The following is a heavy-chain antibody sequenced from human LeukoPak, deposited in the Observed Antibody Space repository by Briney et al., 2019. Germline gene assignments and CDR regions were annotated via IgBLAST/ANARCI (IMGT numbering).Heavy chain of an antibody. D-gene: IGHD2-15*01. CDR2: MNPNSGNT. CDR1: GYTFTSYD. CDR3: ARAGGYCGRISCPYYFDY. J-gene: IGHJ4*02. Sequence: ASVKVSCKASGYTFTSYDINWVRQATGQGVEWMGWMNPNSGNTGYAQKFQGRVTMTRNTSISTAYLELSSLSSEDTAVYYCARAGGYCGRISCPYYFDYWGQGSLVAISS. V-gene: IGHV1-8*01.